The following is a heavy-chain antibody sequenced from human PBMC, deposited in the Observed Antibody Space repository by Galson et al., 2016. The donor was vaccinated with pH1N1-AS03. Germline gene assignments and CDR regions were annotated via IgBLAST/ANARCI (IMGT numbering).Heavy chain of an antibody. CDR2: VNPDTGDT. D-gene: IGHD5-24*01. CDR1: GYRFLSYN. Sequence: QSGAEVKKPGASVKVSCKTSGYRFLSYNIHWLRQARGQGLEWIGWVNPDTGDTNYAEKFQGRVTLTRDTSIYTAYMELRRLKSDDTAIYYCARDPNYNYDYHVDYWAQGTLITVSS. CDR3: ARDPNYNYDYHVDY. V-gene: IGHV1-2*02. J-gene: IGHJ4*02.